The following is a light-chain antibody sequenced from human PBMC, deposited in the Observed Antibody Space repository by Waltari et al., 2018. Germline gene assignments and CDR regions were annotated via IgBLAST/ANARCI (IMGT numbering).Light chain of an antibody. J-gene: IGLJ2*01. V-gene: IGLV2-14*03. CDR3: SSFTTNTTRV. Sequence: QPALTQPASVSASHGQSFTIPCTGTSSDVGAYDYVSWYQQHPGKAPKLLIYDVNNRPSGVSTRFSGSKFGNTAFLTISGLQAEDEADYYCSSFTTNTTRVFGGGTKLTVL. CDR1: SSDVGAYDY. CDR2: DVN.